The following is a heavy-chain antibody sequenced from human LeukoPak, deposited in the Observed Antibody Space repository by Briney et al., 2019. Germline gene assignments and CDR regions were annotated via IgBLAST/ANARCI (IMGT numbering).Heavy chain of an antibody. CDR2: INHSGST. V-gene: IGHV4-34*01. CDR3: ARAYGSGSYSYYYYGMDV. CDR1: GGSFSGYY. J-gene: IGHJ6*02. Sequence: SETLSLTCAVYGGSFSGYYWSWIRQPPGKGLEWIGEINHSGSTNYNPSLKSRVTISVDTSKNQFSLKLRSVTAADTAVYYCARAYGSGSYSYYYYGMDVWGQGTTVTVSS. D-gene: IGHD3-10*01.